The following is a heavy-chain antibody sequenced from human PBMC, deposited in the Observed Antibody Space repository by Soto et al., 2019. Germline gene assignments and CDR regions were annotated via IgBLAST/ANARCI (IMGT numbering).Heavy chain of an antibody. J-gene: IGHJ4*02. D-gene: IGHD6-19*01. CDR1: GFTFSSYW. CDR3: ARVLTSGWYYYFDY. Sequence: GGSLRLSCAASGFTFSSYWMHWVRQAPGKGLVWVSRINSDGSSTSYADSVKGRFTISRDNAKNTLYLQMNSLRAEDTVVYYCARVLTSGWYYYFDYWGQGTLVTVSS. CDR2: INSDGSST. V-gene: IGHV3-74*01.